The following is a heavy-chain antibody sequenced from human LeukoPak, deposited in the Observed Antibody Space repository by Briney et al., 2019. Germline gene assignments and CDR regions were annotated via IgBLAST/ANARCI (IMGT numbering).Heavy chain of an antibody. D-gene: IGHD6-13*01. V-gene: IGHV3-21*01. CDR1: GFTFSSYS. Sequence: GGSLRLSCAASGFTFSSYSMNWVRQAPGKGLEWVSSISSSSSYIYYADSVKGRFTISRDNAKNSLYLQMNSLRAEDTAVYYCARDFGQQLISSILYWGQGTLVTVSS. CDR3: ARDFGQQLISSILY. J-gene: IGHJ4*02. CDR2: ISSSSSYI.